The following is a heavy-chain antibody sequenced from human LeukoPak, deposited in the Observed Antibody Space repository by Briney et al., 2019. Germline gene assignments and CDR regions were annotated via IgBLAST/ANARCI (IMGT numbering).Heavy chain of an antibody. J-gene: IGHJ4*02. D-gene: IGHD6-13*01. CDR2: ISSSSSYI. V-gene: IGHV3-21*01. Sequence: GGSLRLSCAASGFTFSSYSMNWVRQAPGKGLEWVSSISSSSSYIYYADSVKGRFTISRDNAKNSLYLQMNSLRAEDTAVYYCARDGGSWYAPNDYWGQGALVTVSS. CDR3: ARDGGSWYAPNDY. CDR1: GFTFSSYS.